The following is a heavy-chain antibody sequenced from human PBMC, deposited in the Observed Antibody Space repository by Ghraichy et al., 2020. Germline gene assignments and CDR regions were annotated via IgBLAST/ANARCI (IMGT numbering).Heavy chain of an antibody. J-gene: IGHJ6*03. CDR1: GFTFSSYW. CDR3: ARQQWDFWSGYYEPYMDV. Sequence: GGSLRLSCAASGFTFSSYWMSWVRQAPGKGLEWVANIKQDGSEKYYVDSVKGRFTISRDNAKNSLYLQMNSLRAEDTAVYYCARQQWDFWSGYYEPYMDVWGKGTTVTVSS. CDR2: IKQDGSEK. D-gene: IGHD3-3*01. V-gene: IGHV3-7*01.